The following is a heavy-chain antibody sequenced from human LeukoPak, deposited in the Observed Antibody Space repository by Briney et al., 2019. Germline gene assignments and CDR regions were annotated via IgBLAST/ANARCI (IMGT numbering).Heavy chain of an antibody. Sequence: ASVKVSCKASGYTFTSYYMHWVRQAPGQGLEWMGWINPNSGGTNYAQKFQGRVTMTRDTSISTAYMELSRLRSDDTAVYYCARVQWLVTGGFDYWGQGTLVTVSS. V-gene: IGHV1-2*02. D-gene: IGHD6-19*01. J-gene: IGHJ4*02. CDR1: GYTFTSYY. CDR2: INPNSGGT. CDR3: ARVQWLVTGGFDY.